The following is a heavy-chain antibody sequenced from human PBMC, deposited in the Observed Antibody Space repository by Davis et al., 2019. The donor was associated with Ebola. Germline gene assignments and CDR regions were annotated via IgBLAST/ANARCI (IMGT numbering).Heavy chain of an antibody. CDR2: ISGSGGST. Sequence: GESLKISCAASGFTFSSYAMSWVRQAPGKGLEWVSAISGSGGSTYYADSVKGRFTISRDNSKNTLYLQMNSLRAEDTAVYYCANFGATGGFDYWGQGTLVTVSS. D-gene: IGHD7-27*01. V-gene: IGHV3-23*01. CDR1: GFTFSSYA. CDR3: ANFGATGGFDY. J-gene: IGHJ4*02.